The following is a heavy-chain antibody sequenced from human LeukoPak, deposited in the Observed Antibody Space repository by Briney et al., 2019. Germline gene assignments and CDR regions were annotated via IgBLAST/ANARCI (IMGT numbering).Heavy chain of an antibody. Sequence: GPLRLSCAASGFTFSSYAMHWIRQPPGKGLEWIGYIYYSGSTNYNPSLKSRVTISVDTSKNQFSLKLSSVTAADTAVYYCARHSLGSSGYYRSYFDLWGRGTLVTVSS. J-gene: IGHJ2*01. CDR2: IYYSGST. V-gene: IGHV4-59*08. CDR1: GFTFSSYA. D-gene: IGHD3-22*01. CDR3: ARHSLGSSGYYRSYFDL.